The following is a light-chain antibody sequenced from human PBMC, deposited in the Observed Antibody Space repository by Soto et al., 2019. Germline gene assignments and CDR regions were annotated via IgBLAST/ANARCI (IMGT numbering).Light chain of an antibody. CDR1: SSDVGSYNL. CDR2: EGT. J-gene: IGLJ3*02. V-gene: IGLV2-23*01. Sequence: QSVLTQSASVSGSPGQSITISCTGTSSDVGSYNLVSWYQQHPGKAPKLMIFEGTKRPSGVSNRFSGSKSGNTASLTVSGLQAEDEADYYCCSYAGDTTLVFGGGTKLTVL. CDR3: CSYAGDTTLV.